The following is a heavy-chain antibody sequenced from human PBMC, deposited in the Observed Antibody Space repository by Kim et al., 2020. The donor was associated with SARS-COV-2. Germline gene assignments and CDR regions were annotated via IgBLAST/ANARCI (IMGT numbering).Heavy chain of an antibody. D-gene: IGHD1-1*01. V-gene: IGHV4-61*01. J-gene: IGHJ4*02. CDR1: GGSVSSGSYY. CDR3: ARARGWNPTYYFDY. Sequence: SETLSLTCTVSGGSVSSGSYYWSWIRQPQGKGLEWIGYIYDSGSTNYNPSLKSRVTISVDTSKNQFSLKLSSVTAADTAVYDCARARGWNPTYYFDYWGQGTLVTVSS. CDR2: IYDSGST.